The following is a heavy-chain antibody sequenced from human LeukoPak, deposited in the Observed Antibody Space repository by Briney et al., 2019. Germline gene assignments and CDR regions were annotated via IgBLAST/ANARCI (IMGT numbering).Heavy chain of an antibody. V-gene: IGHV3-66*01. CDR2: IYSGGST. J-gene: IGHJ4*02. Sequence: GGSLRLSCAASGFTVSSNYMSWVRQAPGKGLEWVSVIYSGGSTYYADSVKGRFTISRDNSKNTQYLQMNSLRAEDTAVYYCARDPLAYCGGDCYGYWGQGTLVTVSS. CDR3: ARDPLAYCGGDCYGY. CDR1: GFTVSSNY. D-gene: IGHD2-21*02.